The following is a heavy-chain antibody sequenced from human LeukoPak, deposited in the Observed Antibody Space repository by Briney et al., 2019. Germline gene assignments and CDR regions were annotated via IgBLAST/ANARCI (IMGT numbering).Heavy chain of an antibody. CDR2: ISSSSSYI. V-gene: IGHV3-21*01. D-gene: IGHD3-9*01. CDR1: GFTFSSYS. Sequence: PGGSLRLSCAASGFTFSSYSMNWVRQAPGKGLEWVSSISSSSSYINYADSVKGRFTISRDNAKNSLYLQMNSLRAEDTAVYYCARAALTGSDTYFDYWGQGTLVTVSS. CDR3: ARAALTGSDTYFDY. J-gene: IGHJ4*02.